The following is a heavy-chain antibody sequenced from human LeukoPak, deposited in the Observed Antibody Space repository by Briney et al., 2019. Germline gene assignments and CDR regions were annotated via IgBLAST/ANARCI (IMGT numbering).Heavy chain of an antibody. CDR1: GGSISSYY. CDR3: ARHASNYDFWSGYYGRSYYFDY. CDR2: IYYSGST. Sequence: SETLSLTCTVSGGSISSYYWSWIRQPPGKGLECIGYIYYSGSTNYNPSLKSRVTISVDTSKNQFSLKLRSVTAADTAVYYCARHASNYDFWSGYYGRSYYFDYWGQGTLVTVSS. J-gene: IGHJ4*02. V-gene: IGHV4-59*08. D-gene: IGHD3-3*01.